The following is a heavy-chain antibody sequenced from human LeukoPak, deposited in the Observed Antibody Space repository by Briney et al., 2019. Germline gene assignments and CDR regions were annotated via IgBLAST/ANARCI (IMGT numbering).Heavy chain of an antibody. Sequence: SETLSLTCTVSGGSISSYYWSWIRQPPGKGLEWIGYIYYSGSTNYNPSLKSRVTISVDTSKNQFSLKLSSVTAADTAVYYCAXDLSITGTHFDYWGQGTLVTVSS. CDR3: AXDLSITGTHFDY. D-gene: IGHD1-20*01. CDR1: GGSISSYY. J-gene: IGHJ4*02. CDR2: IYYSGST. V-gene: IGHV4-59*01.